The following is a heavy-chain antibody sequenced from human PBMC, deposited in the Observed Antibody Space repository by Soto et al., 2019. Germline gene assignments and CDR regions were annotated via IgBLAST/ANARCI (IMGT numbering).Heavy chain of an antibody. CDR1: GFTFSSYW. J-gene: IGHJ3*02. V-gene: IGHV3-7*01. CDR2: IKEDGNEK. Sequence: HPGGSLRLSCAASGFTFSSYWMNWVRQAPGKGLEWVANIKEDGNEKYYVDSVKGRFTISRDNAKNLLHLQMNSLRAEDTAVYYCARRPTVTGSWSAFDIWGQGTMVTVSS. D-gene: IGHD4-17*01. CDR3: ARRPTVTGSWSAFDI.